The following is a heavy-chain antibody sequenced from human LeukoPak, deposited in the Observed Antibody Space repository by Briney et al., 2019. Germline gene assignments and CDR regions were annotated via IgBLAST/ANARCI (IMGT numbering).Heavy chain of an antibody. D-gene: IGHD5-24*01. Sequence: SETLSLTCTVSGGSISGYYWSWIRQPPGKGLEWIGEINHSGSTNYNPSLKSRVTISVDTSKNQFSLKLNSVTAADTAVYYCARGTRGYSYDARYYYYMDAWVKGTTVTVSS. CDR3: ARGTRGYSYDARYYYYMDA. CDR2: INHSGST. J-gene: IGHJ6*03. CDR1: GGSISGYY. V-gene: IGHV4-34*01.